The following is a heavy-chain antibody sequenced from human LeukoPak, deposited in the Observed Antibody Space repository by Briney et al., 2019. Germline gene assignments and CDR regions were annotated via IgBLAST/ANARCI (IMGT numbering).Heavy chain of an antibody. D-gene: IGHD6-13*01. V-gene: IGHV4-39*01. CDR1: GGSISSSSYY. Sequence: KPSETLSLTCTVSGGSISSSSYYWGWIRQPPGKGLEWIGSIYYSGNTYYNPSLKSRVTVSVDTSKNQFSLKLNSVTAADTAVYHCARLPSSSWLNWFDPWGQGTLVTVSS. J-gene: IGHJ5*02. CDR2: IYYSGNT. CDR3: ARLPSSSWLNWFDP.